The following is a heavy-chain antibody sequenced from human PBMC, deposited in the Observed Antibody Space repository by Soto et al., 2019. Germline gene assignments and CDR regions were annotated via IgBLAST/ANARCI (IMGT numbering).Heavy chain of an antibody. D-gene: IGHD6-6*01. Sequence: ASVKVSCKASGYTFTGYYMHWVRQAPGQGLEWMGWINPNSGGTNYAQKFQGRVTMARDTSISTAYMELSRLRSDDTAVYYCARDIAASANFYYYYGMDVWGPGTTVTVSS. CDR3: ARDIAASANFYYYYGMDV. CDR2: INPNSGGT. V-gene: IGHV1-2*02. J-gene: IGHJ6*02. CDR1: GYTFTGYY.